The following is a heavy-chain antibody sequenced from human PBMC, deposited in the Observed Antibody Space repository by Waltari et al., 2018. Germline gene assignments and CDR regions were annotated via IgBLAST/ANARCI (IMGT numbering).Heavy chain of an antibody. CDR2: ISSRSSYI. D-gene: IGHD6-13*01. Sequence: EVQLVESGGGLVKPGGSLRLSCAASGFTFSSYSMNWVRQAPGKGLEWVSSISSRSSYIYYADSVKGRFTISRDNAKNSLYLQMNSLRAEDTAVYYCARDGQAAAGFYYYYGMDVWGQGTTVTVSS. CDR1: GFTFSSYS. J-gene: IGHJ6*02. V-gene: IGHV3-21*01. CDR3: ARDGQAAAGFYYYYGMDV.